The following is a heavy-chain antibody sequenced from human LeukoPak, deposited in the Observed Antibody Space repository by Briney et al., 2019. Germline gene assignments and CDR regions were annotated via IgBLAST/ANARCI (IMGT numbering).Heavy chain of an antibody. CDR2: IYYSGST. D-gene: IGHD1-7*01. V-gene: IGHV4-59*01. CDR1: GGSISSYY. J-gene: IGHJ6*02. Sequence: SETLSLTCTVSGGSISSYYWSWIWQPPGKGLEWIGYIYYSGSTNYNPSLKSRVTISVDTSKNQFSLKLSSVTAADTAVYYCARDNWNYGSSMDVWGQGTTVTVSS. CDR3: ARDNWNYGSSMDV.